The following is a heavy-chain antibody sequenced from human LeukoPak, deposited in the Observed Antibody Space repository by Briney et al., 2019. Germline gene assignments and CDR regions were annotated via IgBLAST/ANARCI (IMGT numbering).Heavy chain of an antibody. CDR3: ACPSGNHLYSFDY. V-gene: IGHV4-34*01. CDR1: GGSFSGYY. J-gene: IGHJ4*02. CDR2: INHSGST. D-gene: IGHD1-14*01. Sequence: KTSETLSLTCAVYGGSFSGYYWSWIRQPPGKGLEWIGEINHSGSTNYNPSLKSRVTISVDTSKNQFSLKLSSVTAADTAVYYCACPSGNHLYSFDYWGQGTLVTVSS.